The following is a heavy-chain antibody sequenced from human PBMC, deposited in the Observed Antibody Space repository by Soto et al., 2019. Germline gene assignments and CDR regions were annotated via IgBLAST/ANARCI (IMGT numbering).Heavy chain of an antibody. Sequence: QVQLVQSGAEVRTPGSSVKVSCKASGGTFSRHAISWVRQAPAQGLEWMGGISPIFGTANHAQKFQGRVTIIADESTSTVYMELSSLRSEDTAMYYCARGWGYDSNDYYYAYWGQGTLVIVSS. D-gene: IGHD3-22*01. CDR2: ISPIFGTA. CDR1: GGTFSRHA. J-gene: IGHJ4*02. CDR3: ARGWGYDSNDYYYAY. V-gene: IGHV1-69*01.